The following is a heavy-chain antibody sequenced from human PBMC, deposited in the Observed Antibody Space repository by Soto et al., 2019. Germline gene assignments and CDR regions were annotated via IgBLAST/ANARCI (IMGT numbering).Heavy chain of an antibody. CDR1: GVSISSRDYF. CDR2: IYYSGST. J-gene: IGHJ3*02. Sequence: QVQLQESAPGLVKPSQTLSLTCTVSGVSISSRDYFWSWIRQPPGQGLERIGYIYYSGSTYYNPSLKSRVTISVDTSKNQFSLKVRSVTATHTAVYYCARASITSDSSDAFDIWGRGTMVSVSS. V-gene: IGHV4-30-4*01. D-gene: IGHD1-20*01. CDR3: ARASITSDSSDAFDI.